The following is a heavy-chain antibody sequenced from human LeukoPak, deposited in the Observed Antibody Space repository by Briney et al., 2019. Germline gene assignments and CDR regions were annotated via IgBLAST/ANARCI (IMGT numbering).Heavy chain of an antibody. D-gene: IGHD4-23*01. J-gene: IGHJ4*02. CDR1: GGXTSSSNYY. V-gene: IGHV4-39*01. Sequence: PSETLSLTCTVSGGXTSSSNYYWAWIRQPPGKGLEWIGSIFYSGTTHYNPSLKSRVTISVDTSKNQFSLKLTSVTAADTAVYYCARLSNYGGHSGDGYWGQGTLVTVSS. CDR2: IFYSGTT. CDR3: ARLSNYGGHSGDGY.